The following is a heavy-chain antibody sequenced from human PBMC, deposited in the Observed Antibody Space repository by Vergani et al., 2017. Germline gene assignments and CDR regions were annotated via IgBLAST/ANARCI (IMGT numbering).Heavy chain of an antibody. CDR3: ARGTRYCSGTNCYTNFDY. CDR1: GFTFSSYW. Sequence: EVQLVESGGGLVQTGGSLRLSCTASGFTFSSYWMHWVRRAPGKGLVWVSRVNGDVSSTNYADSVKGRFTISRDNAKNTLFLQMNSLRAEDTAVYYCARGTRYCSGTNCYTNFDYWGQGTLVTVSS. J-gene: IGHJ4*02. V-gene: IGHV3-74*01. D-gene: IGHD2-2*02. CDR2: VNGDVSST.